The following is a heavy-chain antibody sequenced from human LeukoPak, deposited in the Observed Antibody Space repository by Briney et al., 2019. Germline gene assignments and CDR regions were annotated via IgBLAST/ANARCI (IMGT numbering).Heavy chain of an antibody. CDR2: IYTRGST. D-gene: IGHD6-19*01. Sequence: ASQTLSLTCTVSGGSISSGSYYWSWIRQPAGKGLEWIGRIYTRGSTNYNPSLKSRVTISAATSKTQFSLKRSSVTAADTAVYYCARVPGIAVAGTEDAFDIWGQGTMVTVSS. V-gene: IGHV4-61*02. CDR1: GGSISSGSYY. J-gene: IGHJ3*02. CDR3: ARVPGIAVAGTEDAFDI.